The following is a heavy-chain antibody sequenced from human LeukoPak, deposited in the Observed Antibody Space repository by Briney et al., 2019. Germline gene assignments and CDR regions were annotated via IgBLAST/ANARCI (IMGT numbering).Heavy chain of an antibody. D-gene: IGHD3-3*01. Sequence: SETLSLTCTVSGGSISSSSYYWGWIRQPPGKGLEWIGSIYYSGSTYYNPSLKSRVTISVDTSKNQFSLKLSSVTAADTAVYYRASRVLRFLEWPFDYWGQGTLVTVSS. CDR2: IYYSGST. CDR1: GGSISSSSYY. J-gene: IGHJ4*02. V-gene: IGHV4-39*01. CDR3: ASRVLRFLEWPFDY.